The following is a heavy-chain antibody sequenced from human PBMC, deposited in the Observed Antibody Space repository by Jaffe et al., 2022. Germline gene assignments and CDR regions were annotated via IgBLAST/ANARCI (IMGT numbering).Heavy chain of an antibody. V-gene: IGHV3-9*01. CDR2: ISWNSGSI. Sequence: EVQLVESGGGLVQPGRSLRLSCAASGFTFDDYAMHWVRQAPGKGLEWVSGISWNSGSIGYADSVKGRFTISRDNAKNSLYLQMNSLRAEDTALYYCVSRVGEKGFYDILTGYSEKYYFDYWGQGTLVTVSS. CDR1: GFTFDDYA. D-gene: IGHD3-9*01. J-gene: IGHJ4*02. CDR3: VSRVGEKGFYDILTGYSEKYYFDY.